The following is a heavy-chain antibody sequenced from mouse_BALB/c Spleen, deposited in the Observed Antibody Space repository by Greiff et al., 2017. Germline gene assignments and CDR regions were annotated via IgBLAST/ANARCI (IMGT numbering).Heavy chain of an antibody. V-gene: IGHV5-17*02. J-gene: IGHJ3*01. D-gene: IGHD2-12*01. CDR1: GFTFSSFG. CDR2: ISSGSSTI. CDR3: ARSGDYSYDSAWFAY. Sequence: DVKLVESGGGLVQPGGSRKLSCAASGFTFSSFGMHWVRQAPEKGLEWVAYISSGSSTIYYADTVKGRFTISRDNPKNTLFLQMTSLRSEDTAMYYCARSGDYSYDSAWFAYWGQGTLVTVSA.